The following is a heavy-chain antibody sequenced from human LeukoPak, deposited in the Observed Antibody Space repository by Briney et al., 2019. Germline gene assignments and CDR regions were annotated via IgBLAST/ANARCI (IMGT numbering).Heavy chain of an antibody. Sequence: SETLSLTCTVSGGSISSSSYYWSWIRQYPGKGLEWIGYISHSGSSYYYPSLKSRVTISLGTSNNQFSLQLSSLTAADTALYYCARDSHYDSSGYYLDSWGPGTLVTVSS. D-gene: IGHD3-22*01. CDR2: ISHSGSS. V-gene: IGHV4-31*03. J-gene: IGHJ4*02. CDR3: ARDSHYDSSGYYLDS. CDR1: GGSISSSSYY.